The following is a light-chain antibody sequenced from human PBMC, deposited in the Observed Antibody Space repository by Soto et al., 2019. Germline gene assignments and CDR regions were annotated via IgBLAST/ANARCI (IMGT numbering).Light chain of an antibody. Sequence: EILMTQSPPTVSVSPGERATLSCRASQSISRNLAWFQQKPGQAPSLLIFGASTRAAGVPARFSGSGSGTEFTLTISGLQSEDFAVYFCHQYENWPKTFGQGTKVDIK. V-gene: IGKV3-15*01. CDR3: HQYENWPKT. CDR2: GAS. J-gene: IGKJ1*01. CDR1: QSISRN.